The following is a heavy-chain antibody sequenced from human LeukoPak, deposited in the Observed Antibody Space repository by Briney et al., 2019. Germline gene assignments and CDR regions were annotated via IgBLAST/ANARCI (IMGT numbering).Heavy chain of an antibody. CDR2: ISSSSSTI. D-gene: IGHD3-10*01. CDR3: AREQSSSSGSGSVF. J-gene: IGHJ4*02. V-gene: IGHV3-48*02. CDR1: GFTFSSYN. Sequence: GGSLTLSCTASGFTFSSYNMNWVRQPQGKGLEWVSYISSSSSTIYYAASVKGRFTISRDNAKNSLYVQMNSLRDEDTAVYYCAREQSSSSGSGSVFWGQGTLVTVSS.